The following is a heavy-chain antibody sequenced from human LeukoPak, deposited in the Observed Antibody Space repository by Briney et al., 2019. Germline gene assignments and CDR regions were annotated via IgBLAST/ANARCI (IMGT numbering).Heavy chain of an antibody. J-gene: IGHJ4*02. CDR1: GFTFSRHG. CDR2: IWNDGSIE. Sequence: AGRSLRLSCAASGFTFSRHGMHWVRQAPGKGLEWVAVIWNDGSIEYYANSVKGRFAISRDNSKNTLYLQMNSLRAEDTAVYYCAKDKSVEVTSLWYWGQGTLVTVSS. CDR3: AKDKSVEVTSLWY. D-gene: IGHD2-21*02. V-gene: IGHV3-33*06.